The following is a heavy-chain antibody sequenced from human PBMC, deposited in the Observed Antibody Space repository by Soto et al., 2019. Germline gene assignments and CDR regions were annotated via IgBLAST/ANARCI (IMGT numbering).Heavy chain of an antibody. D-gene: IGHD6-19*01. V-gene: IGHV4-59*01. CDR2: IYYSGST. J-gene: IGHJ4*02. Sequence: SETLSLTCSVSGWSIVNYYWSWIRQPPCKGLEWIGYIYYSGSTNYNPSLKSRVTISLDTSNNLFSLKLTSVTAADTAVYYCARGGLLPDYWGQGTLVTVS. CDR1: GWSIVNYY. CDR3: ARGGLLPDY.